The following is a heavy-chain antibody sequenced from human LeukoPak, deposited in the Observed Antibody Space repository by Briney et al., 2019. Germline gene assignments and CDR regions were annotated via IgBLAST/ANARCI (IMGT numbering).Heavy chain of an antibody. CDR2: INHSGST. D-gene: IGHD5-18*01. CDR3: ARRMGYSYGLLHFDY. V-gene: IGHV4-34*01. J-gene: IGHJ4*02. CDR1: GGSISSGGYY. Sequence: SETLSLTCAVSGGSISSGGYYWSWIRQPPGKGLEWIGEINHSGSTNYNPSLKSRVTISVDTSKNQFSLKLSSVTAADTAVYYCARRMGYSYGLLHFDYWGQGTLVTVSS.